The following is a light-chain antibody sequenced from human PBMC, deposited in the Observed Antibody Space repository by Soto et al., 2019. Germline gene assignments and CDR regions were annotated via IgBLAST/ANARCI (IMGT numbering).Light chain of an antibody. CDR3: QQRSNWPLT. CDR1: QSVSSY. J-gene: IGKJ4*01. Sequence: IGLTHSPATLSLSPWEIATLSCRASQSVSSYLAWYQQKPGQAPRLLIYDASSRATGIPARFSGSGSGTDFTLTISSLEPEDFAVYYCQQRSNWPLTFGGGTKVDIK. V-gene: IGKV3-11*01. CDR2: DAS.